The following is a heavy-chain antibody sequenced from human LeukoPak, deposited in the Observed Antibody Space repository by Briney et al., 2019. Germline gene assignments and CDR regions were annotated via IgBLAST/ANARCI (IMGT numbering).Heavy chain of an antibody. CDR1: GYTFTSYD. Sequence: GASVKVSCKASGYTFTSYDINWVRQATGQGLEWMGWMNPNSGNTGYAQKFQGRVTITRNTSISTAYMELSSLRSEDTAVYYCARERGKYYDILTGYLSDDAFDIWGQGTMVTVSS. CDR3: ARERGKYYDILTGYLSDDAFDI. D-gene: IGHD3-9*01. V-gene: IGHV1-8*03. CDR2: MNPNSGNT. J-gene: IGHJ3*02.